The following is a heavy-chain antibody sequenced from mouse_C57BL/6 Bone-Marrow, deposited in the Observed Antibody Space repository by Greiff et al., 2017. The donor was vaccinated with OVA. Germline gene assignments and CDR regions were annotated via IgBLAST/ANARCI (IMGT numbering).Heavy chain of an antibody. J-gene: IGHJ1*03. Sequence: VQLKESGPELVKPGASVKISCKASGYSFTDYNMNWVKQSNGKSLEWIGVINPNYGTTSYNQKFKGKATLTVDQSSSTAYMQLNSLTSEDSAVYYCARSYYYGSSYWYFDVWGTGTTVTVSS. CDR3: ARSYYYGSSYWYFDV. CDR1: GYSFTDYN. V-gene: IGHV1-39*01. CDR2: INPNYGTT. D-gene: IGHD1-1*01.